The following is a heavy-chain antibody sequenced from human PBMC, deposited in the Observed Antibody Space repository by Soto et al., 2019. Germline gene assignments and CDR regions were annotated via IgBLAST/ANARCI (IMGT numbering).Heavy chain of an antibody. Sequence: QVQLVQSGAEVKKPGSSVKVSCKVSGGTFSNYAIDWVRLAPGHGLEWMGGIVPFFGTTYYTQKFQGRATIIADDSTTAAYLESSSLRSEDTAIYYCARVEAVAGLYNYPGLDVWGQGTAVTVSS. V-gene: IGHV1-69*12. CDR1: GGTFSNYA. CDR3: ARVEAVAGLYNYPGLDV. J-gene: IGHJ6*02. D-gene: IGHD6-19*01. CDR2: IVPFFGTT.